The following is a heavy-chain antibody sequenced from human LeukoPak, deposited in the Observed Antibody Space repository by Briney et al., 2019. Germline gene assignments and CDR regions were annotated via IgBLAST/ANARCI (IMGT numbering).Heavy chain of an antibody. Sequence: SETLSLTCTVSGASINNNFWTWIRQPPGKGLEWIGYIYSSGSANYNPSLKSRVIISGDTSKNQISLNLTSVTAADTAVYYCARDSRSYERSGYYHFDYWGQGSLVTVSS. D-gene: IGHD3-22*01. J-gene: IGHJ4*02. CDR3: ARDSRSYERSGYYHFDY. V-gene: IGHV4-59*01. CDR2: IYSSGSA. CDR1: GASINNNF.